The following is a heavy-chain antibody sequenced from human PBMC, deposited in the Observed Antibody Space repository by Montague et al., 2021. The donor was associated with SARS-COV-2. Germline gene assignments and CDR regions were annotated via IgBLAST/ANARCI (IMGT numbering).Heavy chain of an antibody. CDR3: ARLGDGVVPSPILGVGPYYSYYYMDV. Sequence: SETLSLTGAVHGGSFSTYSWNWIRQPPGKGLEWIGEIHHGGSTNYNPSLKSRVTISADTSKNQFSLKLTSVAAADTAVHYCARLGDGVVPSPILGVGPYYSYYYMDVWGKGTTVTVSS. J-gene: IGHJ6*03. D-gene: IGHD3-10*01. V-gene: IGHV4-34*01. CDR1: GGSFSTYS. CDR2: IHHGGST.